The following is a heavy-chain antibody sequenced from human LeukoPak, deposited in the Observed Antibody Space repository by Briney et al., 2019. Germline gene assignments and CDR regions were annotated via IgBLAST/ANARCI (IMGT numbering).Heavy chain of an antibody. D-gene: IGHD3-22*01. J-gene: IGHJ6*04. CDR2: INHGEST. V-gene: IGHV4-34*01. CDR3: ARGRTEYYDTSGYYPSIYYCMDV. CDR1: GGSFSGYW. Sequence: PSETLSLTCAVSGGSFSGYWWCWIRQPPGKGLEWIGEINHGESTNYNPSLKSRASLSGDTSTNQTSIKLTSVTAADTAVYYCARGRTEYYDTSGYYPSIYYCMDVWGKGTTVIVSS.